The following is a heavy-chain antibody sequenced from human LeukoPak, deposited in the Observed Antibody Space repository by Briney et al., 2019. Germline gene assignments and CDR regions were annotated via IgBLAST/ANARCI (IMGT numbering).Heavy chain of an antibody. J-gene: IGHJ4*02. CDR2: ITVSGATT. CDR3: ARGTGDYRLGSVSADY. Sequence: GGSLRLSCAASEFTFSSYAMSWVRQAPGKGLEWVSTITVSGATTYYAYSVKGRFTISRDISKNTLYLYLQMNSLRAEDTAVYYCARGTGDYRLGSVSADYWGQGTLVTVSS. CDR1: EFTFSSYA. D-gene: IGHD4-17*01. V-gene: IGHV3-23*01.